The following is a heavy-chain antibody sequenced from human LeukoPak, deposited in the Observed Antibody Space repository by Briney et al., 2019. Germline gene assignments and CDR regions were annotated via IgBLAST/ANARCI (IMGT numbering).Heavy chain of an antibody. CDR3: AKDAPGAGGFDY. D-gene: IGHD1-14*01. Sequence: PGGSLRLSCAASGFTISSQAMSWVRQAPGKGLECVSTIGISDVDRHYADSVKGRFTISRDNSKNTLYLQMNSLRVDDTAVHYCAKDAPGAGGFDYWGQGTLVTVSS. CDR1: GFTISSQA. CDR2: IGISDVDR. V-gene: IGHV3-23*01. J-gene: IGHJ4*02.